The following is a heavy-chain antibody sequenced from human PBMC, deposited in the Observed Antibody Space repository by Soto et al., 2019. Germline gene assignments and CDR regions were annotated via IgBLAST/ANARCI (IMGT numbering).Heavy chain of an antibody. D-gene: IGHD6-13*01. CDR3: ARDLSSWYRRGWFDP. J-gene: IGHJ5*02. V-gene: IGHV5-51*01. CDR1: GYVFSGHW. CDR2: IYPDDSNT. Sequence: PGESLKISCKGAGYVFSGHWIGWVRQMPGKGLEWMGIIYPDDSNTRYSPSFVEQVTMSVDKSVSTAYLQWNSLKASDTAMYYCARDLSSWYRRGWFDPWGQGTLVTSPQ.